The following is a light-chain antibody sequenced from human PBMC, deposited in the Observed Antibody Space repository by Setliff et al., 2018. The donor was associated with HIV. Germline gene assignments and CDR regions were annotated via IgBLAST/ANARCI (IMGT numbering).Light chain of an antibody. CDR2: SDK. J-gene: IGLJ1*01. Sequence: SYELTQPTSVSVAPGKTAIITCAGDSIGSKNVNWYQQKPGQAPILVIYSDKDRPSGIPERVSGSNSGNRATLTVTRVEAGDEADYYCQVWDRISESYVFGAGTKVTVL. V-gene: IGLV3-21*04. CDR1: SIGSKN. CDR3: QVWDRISESYV.